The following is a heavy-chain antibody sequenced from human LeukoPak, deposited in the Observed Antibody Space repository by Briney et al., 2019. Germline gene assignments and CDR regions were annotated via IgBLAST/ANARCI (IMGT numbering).Heavy chain of an antibody. CDR1: GFTFSRYW. V-gene: IGHV3-7*03. D-gene: IGHD3-22*01. CDR2: IKQDGSET. CDR3: ARDKGDYDTSGSLFVF. Sequence: GGSLRLSCAASGFTFSRYWMSWVRQAPRKGLEWVANIKQDGSETYYVDSVKGRFTISRDDAKNSLYLQMNSLRAEDTAVYYCARDKGDYDTSGSLFVFGGQGTLVTVSS. J-gene: IGHJ4*02.